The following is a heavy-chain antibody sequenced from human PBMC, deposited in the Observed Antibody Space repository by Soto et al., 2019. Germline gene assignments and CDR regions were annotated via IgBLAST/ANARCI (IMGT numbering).Heavy chain of an antibody. D-gene: IGHD5-12*01. J-gene: IGHJ4*02. V-gene: IGHV3-7*01. Sequence: EVQLVESGGGLVQPGGSLRLSCAASGFTFSSYWMSWVRQAPGKGLEWVAKIKQDGSEKYYVDSVKGRFTISRDNAKHSLYLQMNSLRAEDTAVYYCARESAVNIVATMDYYFDYWGQGTLVTVSS. CDR2: IKQDGSEK. CDR1: GFTFSSYW. CDR3: ARESAVNIVATMDYYFDY.